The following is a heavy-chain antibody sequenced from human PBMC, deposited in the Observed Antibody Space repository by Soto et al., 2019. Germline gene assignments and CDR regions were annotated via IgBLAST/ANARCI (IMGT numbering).Heavy chain of an antibody. Sequence: QVQLVQSGAEVKKPGASVKVSCKASGYTFTSYGISWVRQAPGQGLEWMGWISAYNGNTNYAQKVQGRVTMTTDTSTRTAYMELRSLRSDDTAVYYCARAPGRRGPGPSLWFDPWGQGTLVSVSS. CDR1: GYTFTSYG. V-gene: IGHV1-18*01. J-gene: IGHJ5*02. D-gene: IGHD1-26*01. CDR3: ARAPGRRGPGPSLWFDP. CDR2: ISAYNGNT.